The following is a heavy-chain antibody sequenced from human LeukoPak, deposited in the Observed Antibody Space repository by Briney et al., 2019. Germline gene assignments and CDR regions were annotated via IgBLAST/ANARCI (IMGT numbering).Heavy chain of an antibody. CDR1: GFTFSVYW. D-gene: IGHD3-22*01. CDR3: ARDGAYYYDSSGYFYGMDV. Sequence: PGGSLRLSCAASGFTFSVYWMTWVRQAPGKGLEWVAVIWYDGSNKYYADSVKGRFTISRDNSKNTLYLQMNSLRAEDTAVYYCARDGAYYYDSSGYFYGMDVWGQGTTVTVSS. CDR2: IWYDGSNK. J-gene: IGHJ6*02. V-gene: IGHV3-33*08.